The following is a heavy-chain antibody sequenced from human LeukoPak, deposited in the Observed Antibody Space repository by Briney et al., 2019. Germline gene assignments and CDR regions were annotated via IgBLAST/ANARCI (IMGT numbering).Heavy chain of an antibody. CDR2: IYTGGST. Sequence: QPGGALRLSCAASGFIVSSNYMTWVRQAPGKGLEWVSVIYTGGSTNYADSVKGRFTISRDNSKNTVYLQMNSLRAEDTAVYYCARNYGSGSYYNVGFDYWGQGTLVTVSS. J-gene: IGHJ4*02. D-gene: IGHD3-10*01. CDR1: GFIVSSNY. CDR3: ARNYGSGSYYNVGFDY. V-gene: IGHV3-53*01.